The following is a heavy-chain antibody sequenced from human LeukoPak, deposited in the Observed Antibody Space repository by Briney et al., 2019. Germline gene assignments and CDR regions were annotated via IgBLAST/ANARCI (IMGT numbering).Heavy chain of an antibody. CDR2: ISYDGSNK. CDR3: ARDYYDSSGIPYYYYGMDV. CDR1: GFTFSSYG. Sequence: GGSLRLSCAASGFTFSSYGMHWVRQAPGKGLEWVAVISYDGSNKYYADSVKGRFTISRDNSKNTLYLQMNSLRAEDTAVYYCARDYYDSSGIPYYYYGMDVWGQGTTVTVSS. D-gene: IGHD3-22*01. V-gene: IGHV3-30*03. J-gene: IGHJ6*02.